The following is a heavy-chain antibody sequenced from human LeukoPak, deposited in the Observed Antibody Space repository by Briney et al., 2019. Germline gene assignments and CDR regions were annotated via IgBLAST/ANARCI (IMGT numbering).Heavy chain of an antibody. D-gene: IGHD3-10*01. CDR2: IKQDGSEK. J-gene: IGHJ4*02. V-gene: IGHV3-7*01. CDR3: ARAGHYYGSGSYYAPLDY. CDR1: GFTFSDYY. Sequence: PGGSLRLSCAASGFTFSDYYMSWIRQAPGKGLEWVANIKQDGSEKYYVDSVKGRFTISRDNAKNSLYLQMNSLRAEDTAVYYCARAGHYYGSGSYYAPLDYWGQGTLVTVSS.